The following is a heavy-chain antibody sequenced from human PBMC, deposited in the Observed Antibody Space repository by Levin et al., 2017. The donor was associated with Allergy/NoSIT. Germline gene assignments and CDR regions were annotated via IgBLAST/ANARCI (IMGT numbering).Heavy chain of an antibody. CDR1: GFTFSSYA. V-gene: IGHV3-23*01. CDR2: ISGSGGST. J-gene: IGHJ5*02. CDR3: AKDRTADGTRWFDP. Sequence: GESLKISCAASGFTFSSYAMSWVRQAPGQGLEWVSAISGSGGSTYYADSVKGRFTISRDNSKNTLYLQMNSLRAEDTAVDYCAKDRTADGTRWFDPWGQGTLVTVSS. D-gene: IGHD5-24*01.